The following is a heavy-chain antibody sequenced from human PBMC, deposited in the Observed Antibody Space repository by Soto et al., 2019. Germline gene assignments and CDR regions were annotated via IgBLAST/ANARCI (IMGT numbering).Heavy chain of an antibody. CDR1: GGSISSSNW. V-gene: IGHV4-4*02. Sequence: QVQLQESGPGLVKPSGTLSLTCAVSGGSISSSNWWSWVRQPPGKGLEWIGEIYHSGSTNYTPSPKVPVTLYADKSKIPSSLKLRSVPAADTALYYCARIAAAGTNFVYLGQGTLVTVS. CDR3: ARIAAAGTNFVY. CDR2: IYHSGST. J-gene: IGHJ4*02. D-gene: IGHD6-13*01.